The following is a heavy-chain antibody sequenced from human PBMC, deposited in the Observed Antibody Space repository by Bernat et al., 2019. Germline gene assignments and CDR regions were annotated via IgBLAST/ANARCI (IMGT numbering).Heavy chain of an antibody. J-gene: IGHJ3*02. CDR2: IYYSGST. CDR3: ARIKPLWFGELVAFDI. CDR1: GGSISSYY. Sequence: QVQLQESGPGLVKPSETLSLTCTVSGGSISSYYWSWIRQPPGKGLEWIGYIYYSGSTNYNPSLKSRVTISVDTSKNQFSLKLSSVTAADTAVYYCARIKPLWFGELVAFDIWGQGTMVTVSS. D-gene: IGHD3-10*01. V-gene: IGHV4-59*01.